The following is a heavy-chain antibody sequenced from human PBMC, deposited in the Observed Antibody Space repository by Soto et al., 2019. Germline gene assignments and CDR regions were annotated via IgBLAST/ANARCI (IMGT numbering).Heavy chain of an antibody. CDR2: ISGSGESK. Sequence: EMQLLESGGGLVQPGGSLKLSCAASGFSFSIYSMSWVRQPPGKGLEWVSGISGSGESKHYADSVRGRFAISRDNSRKTLYLQMNNVRAEDTAAYYCAKSRGDRWTTYYFESWGQGTLIPVSS. J-gene: IGHJ4*02. CDR3: AKSRGDRWTTYYFES. CDR1: GFSFSIYS. D-gene: IGHD4-17*01. V-gene: IGHV3-23*01.